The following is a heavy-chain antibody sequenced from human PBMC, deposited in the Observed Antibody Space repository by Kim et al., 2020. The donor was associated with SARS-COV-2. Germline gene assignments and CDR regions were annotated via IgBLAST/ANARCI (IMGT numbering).Heavy chain of an antibody. CDR1: GFLVSDYD. J-gene: IGHJ5*02. Sequence: GGSLRLSCAASGFLVSDYDMSWIRQAPGKGLEWVSGIEYTGTTTHYADSVKGRFTISRDNSRNTVYLQMNSLRADDTAVYYCAKHWERTGDRWGQGNLVTVSS. D-gene: IGHD1-26*01. V-gene: IGHV3-23*01. CDR2: IEYTGTTT. CDR3: AKHWERTGDR.